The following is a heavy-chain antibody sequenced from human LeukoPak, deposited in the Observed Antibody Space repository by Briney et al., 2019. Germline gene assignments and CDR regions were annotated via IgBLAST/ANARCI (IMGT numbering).Heavy chain of an antibody. Sequence: GGSLRLSCAASGFTFSSYWMSWVRQAPGKGLEWVANIKQDGSEKYYVDSVKGRFTISRDNAKNSLYLQMNSLKAEDTAVYYCVRVDVHSGNAFDIWGQGTMVTVSS. J-gene: IGHJ3*02. CDR1: GFTFSSYW. V-gene: IGHV3-7*01. CDR3: VRVDVHSGNAFDI. D-gene: IGHD2-21*01. CDR2: IKQDGSEK.